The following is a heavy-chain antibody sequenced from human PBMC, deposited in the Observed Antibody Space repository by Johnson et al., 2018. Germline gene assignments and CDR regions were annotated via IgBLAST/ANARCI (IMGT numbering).Heavy chain of an antibody. Sequence: QVQLQQSGPGLVKPSQTLSLTCAISGDSVSSNSAGWNWIRQSPSRGLEWLGRTYYRSKWYNDYAVSVRRRISIKPDTSKNQGSLQVNSMTPEDTAVYYCARDGGTGSPSYYGLDVWGQGTTVTVAS. CDR3: ARDGGTGSPSYYGLDV. D-gene: IGHD3-10*01. CDR1: GDSVSSNSAG. J-gene: IGHJ6*02. V-gene: IGHV6-1*01. CDR2: TYYRSKWYN.